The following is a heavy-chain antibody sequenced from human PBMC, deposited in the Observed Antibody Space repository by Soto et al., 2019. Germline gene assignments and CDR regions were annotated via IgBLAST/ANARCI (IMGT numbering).Heavy chain of an antibody. CDR3: ARDQGGAAHFDY. CDR1: GGSISSGDYY. V-gene: IGHV4-30-4*01. D-gene: IGHD6-13*01. CDR2: IYYSGST. Sequence: QVQLQESGPGLVKPSQTLSLTCTVSGGSISSGDYYWSWIRQPPGKGLEWIGYIYYSGSTYNNPSLRSRVTRSVDTSKYQFSLKLSSVTAADNAVYYCARDQGGAAHFDYWGQGTLVAVSS. J-gene: IGHJ4*02.